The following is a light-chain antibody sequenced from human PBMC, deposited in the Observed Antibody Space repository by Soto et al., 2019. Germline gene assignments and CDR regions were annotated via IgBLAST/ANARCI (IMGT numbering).Light chain of an antibody. CDR1: QSVGNN. CDR3: QQYGDWPLT. V-gene: IGKV3-15*01. J-gene: IGKJ4*01. Sequence: EIVVTQSPATLSVSPGKRATLSCRASQSVGNNFAWYQQKPGQAPRLLLFATSTRATGVPARFSGSGSGTEFTLTISSLQSEDFAVYYCQQYGDWPLTFGGGAKVEIE. CDR2: ATS.